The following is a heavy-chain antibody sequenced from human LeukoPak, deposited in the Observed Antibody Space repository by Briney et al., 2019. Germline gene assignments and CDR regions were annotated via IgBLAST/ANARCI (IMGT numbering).Heavy chain of an antibody. V-gene: IGHV4-39*01. CDR2: IYYSGST. CDR3: ASPCCSTSCYFEFDY. Sequence: SETLSLTCTVSGGSISSSSYYWGWIREPPGKGLEWIGSIYYSGSTYYNPSLKSRVTISVDTSKNQFSLKLSSVTAADTAVYYCASPCCSTSCYFEFDYWGQGTLVTVSS. J-gene: IGHJ4*02. CDR1: GGSISSSSYY. D-gene: IGHD2-2*01.